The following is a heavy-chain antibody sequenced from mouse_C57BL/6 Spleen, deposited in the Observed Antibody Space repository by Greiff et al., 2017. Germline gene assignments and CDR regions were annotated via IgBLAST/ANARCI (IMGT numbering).Heavy chain of an antibody. CDR1: GFNIKDDY. V-gene: IGHV14-4*01. Sequence: EVKLMESGAELVRPGASVKLSCTASGFNIKDDYMHWVKQRPEQGLEWIGWIDPENGDTEYASKFQGKATITADTSSNTAYLQLSSLTSEDTAVYYCTTGYYGSSYRFAYWGQGTLVTVSA. CDR2: IDPENGDT. CDR3: TTGYYGSSYRFAY. D-gene: IGHD1-1*01. J-gene: IGHJ3*01.